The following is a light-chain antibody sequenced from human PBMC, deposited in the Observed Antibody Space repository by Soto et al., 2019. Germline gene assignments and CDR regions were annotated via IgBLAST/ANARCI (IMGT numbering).Light chain of an antibody. Sequence: DIQLTQSPSFLSASVGDRVTITCRASQGISSYLAWYQQKPGKAPKLLIYAASTLHSGVPSRFSGSGSGTEFTLIISSLQPEDFATYYCQQLNSYPLTFGGGAKVEIK. CDR2: AAS. CDR1: QGISSY. V-gene: IGKV1-9*01. CDR3: QQLNSYPLT. J-gene: IGKJ4*01.